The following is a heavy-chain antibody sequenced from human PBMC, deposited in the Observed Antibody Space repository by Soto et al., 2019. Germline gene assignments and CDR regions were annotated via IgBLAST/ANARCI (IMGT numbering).Heavy chain of an antibody. V-gene: IGHV3-30-3*01. Sequence: QVQLVESGGGVVQPGRSLRLSCAASGFTFSSYAMHWVRQAPGKGLEWVAVISYDGSNKYYADSVKGRFTISRDNSKNTLYLQMNSLRAEDPAVYYCARVRLVDTAAYYYGMDVWGQGTTVTASS. CDR3: ARVRLVDTAAYYYGMDV. D-gene: IGHD5-18*01. CDR2: ISYDGSNK. CDR1: GFTFSSYA. J-gene: IGHJ6*02.